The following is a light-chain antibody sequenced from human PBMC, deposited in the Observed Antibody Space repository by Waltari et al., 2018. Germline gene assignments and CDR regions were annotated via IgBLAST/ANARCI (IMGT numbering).Light chain of an antibody. J-gene: IGLJ2*01. V-gene: IGLV3-1*01. CDR3: QAWDSRHVI. Sequence: SYELTQPPSVSVSPGQTASSTCSGDKLGDKYASWYQQKPGQSPVLVSCQDTKRPSGIPARFSGANAGNTAPLTISGTQAMDEADYYCQAWDSRHVIIGGGTKLTVL. CDR1: KLGDKY. CDR2: QDT.